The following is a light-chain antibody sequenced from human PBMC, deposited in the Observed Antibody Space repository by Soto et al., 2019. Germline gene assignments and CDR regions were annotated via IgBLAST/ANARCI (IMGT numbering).Light chain of an antibody. CDR3: QQYGSSSYT. CDR1: QSVSSTY. CDR2: GAS. V-gene: IGKV3-20*01. Sequence: EIVLTQSPGTLSLSPGERATISCRASQSVSSTYFAWYQKNPGQAPSLLIYGASSRATGIPDRFSGSGSGTDFTLTISRLEPEDFAVYFCQQYGSSSYTFGQGTKLEIK. J-gene: IGKJ2*01.